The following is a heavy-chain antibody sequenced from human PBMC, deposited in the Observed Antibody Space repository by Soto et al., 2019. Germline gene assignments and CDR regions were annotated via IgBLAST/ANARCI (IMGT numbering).Heavy chain of an antibody. D-gene: IGHD6-13*01. CDR2: IRGFSPYT. Sequence: PGGSLRLSCISSGFTFRTYTMNWVCQAPGKGLEWVSGIRGFSPYTFYAESVRGRFAISRDNAKNSLYLQMNSLGAEATAVYYCARDRGRTAAGAYHYYQYGMDVWGQGTTVTVS. CDR3: ARDRGRTAAGAYHYYQYGMDV. V-gene: IGHV3-21*01. CDR1: GFTFRTYT. J-gene: IGHJ6*02.